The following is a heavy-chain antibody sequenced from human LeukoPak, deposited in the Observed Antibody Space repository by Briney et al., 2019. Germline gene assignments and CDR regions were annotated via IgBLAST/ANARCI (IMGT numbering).Heavy chain of an antibody. CDR1: GYTFTSYG. CDR2: ISAYNGNT. J-gene: IGHJ6*03. CDR3: ARVYSSSWYFHYYYYMDV. V-gene: IGHV1-18*01. D-gene: IGHD6-13*01. Sequence: ASVKVSCKASGYTFTSYGISWVRQAPGQGLEWMGWISAYNGNTNYAQKLQGRVTMTTDTSTSTAYMELRSLRSDDTAVYYCARVYSSSWYFHYYYYMDVWGKGTTVTVSS.